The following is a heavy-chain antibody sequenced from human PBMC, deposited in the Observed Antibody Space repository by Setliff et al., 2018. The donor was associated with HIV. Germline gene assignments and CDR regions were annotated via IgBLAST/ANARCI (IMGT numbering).Heavy chain of an antibody. CDR2: IGGHGSII. CDR3: AAVPWGHSSLIIDH. CDR1: GLIFSSYE. V-gene: IGHV3-48*03. J-gene: IGHJ4*02. D-gene: IGHD3-16*01. Sequence: PGGSLRLSCAASGLIFSSYEMNWVRQAPGEGLEWISFIGGHGSIIHYADSVKGRFTISRGNAKNSVYLQMHSLRVEDTAVYYCAAVPWGHSSLIIDHWGQGTPVTVSS.